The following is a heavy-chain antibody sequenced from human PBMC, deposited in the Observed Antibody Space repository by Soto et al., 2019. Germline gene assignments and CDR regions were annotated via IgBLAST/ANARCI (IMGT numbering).Heavy chain of an antibody. V-gene: IGHV3-74*01. Sequence: GGSLRLSCAASGFTFSSYWMHWVRQAPGKGLVWVSRINSDGSSTSYADSVKGRFTISRDNAKNTLYLQMNSLRAEDTAVYYCARAYAAARYYYYGMDVWGQGTTVTVSS. D-gene: IGHD6-6*01. CDR1: GFTFSSYW. J-gene: IGHJ6*02. CDR2: INSDGSST. CDR3: ARAYAAARYYYYGMDV.